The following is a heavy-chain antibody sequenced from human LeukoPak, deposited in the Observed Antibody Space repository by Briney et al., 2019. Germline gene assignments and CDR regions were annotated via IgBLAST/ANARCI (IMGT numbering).Heavy chain of an antibody. Sequence: GGSLRLSCAASGFIVSTNYMTWVRQAPGKGLEWVAGISDSGGRTNYADSVKGRFTISRDNPKNTLYLQMNSLRAEDTAVYFCAKRGVVIRVILVGFHKEAYYFDSWGQGALVTVSS. CDR3: AKRGVVIRVILVGFHKEAYYFDS. J-gene: IGHJ4*02. D-gene: IGHD3-22*01. V-gene: IGHV3-23*01. CDR1: GFIVSTNY. CDR2: ISDSGGRT.